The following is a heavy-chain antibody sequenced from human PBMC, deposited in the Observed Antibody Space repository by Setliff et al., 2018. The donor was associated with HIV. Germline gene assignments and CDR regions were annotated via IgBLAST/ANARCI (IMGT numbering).Heavy chain of an antibody. CDR2: ISGSGGST. D-gene: IGHD3-22*01. CDR3: ARDSRSFTMIVENQRGMDV. Sequence: GGSLRLSCAASGFTFNTYAMSWVRQAPGKGLEWVSVISGSGGSTFYADSVKGRFTISRDNSKNTLYLLMNGLRVEDTAVYYCARDSRSFTMIVENQRGMDVWGKGTTVTVSS. J-gene: IGHJ6*04. CDR1: GFTFNTYA. V-gene: IGHV3-23*01.